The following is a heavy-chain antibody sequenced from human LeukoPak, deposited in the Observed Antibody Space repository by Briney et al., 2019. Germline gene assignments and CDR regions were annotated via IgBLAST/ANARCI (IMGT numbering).Heavy chain of an antibody. CDR2: INQDGSDK. Sequence: GGSLRLSCAASGFTFSTYWMSWARQAPGKGLEWMANINQDGSDKYYVDSVKGRFTISRDNARNSLYLQMNSLRAEDTAVYYCTRVRLATHDYWGQGTLVTVSS. J-gene: IGHJ4*02. CDR3: TRVRLATHDY. D-gene: IGHD4-23*01. V-gene: IGHV3-7*01. CDR1: GFTFSTYW.